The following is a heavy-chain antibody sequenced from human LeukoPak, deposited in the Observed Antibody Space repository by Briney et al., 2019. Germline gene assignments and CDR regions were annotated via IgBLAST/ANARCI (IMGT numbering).Heavy chain of an antibody. CDR1: GFTFSSYA. J-gene: IGHJ4*02. V-gene: IGHV3-23*01. CDR2: ISGSGGST. D-gene: IGHD2-2*01. Sequence: PGGSPRLSCAASGFTFSSYAMSWVRQAPGKGLEWVSAISGSGGSTYYADSVKGRFTISRDNSKNTLYLQMNSLRAEDTAVYYCAKSPRCLFGTSCYVGFDYWGQGTLVTVSS. CDR3: AKSPRCLFGTSCYVGFDY.